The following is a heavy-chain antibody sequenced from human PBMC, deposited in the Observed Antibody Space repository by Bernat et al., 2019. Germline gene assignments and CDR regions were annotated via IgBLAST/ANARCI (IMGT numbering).Heavy chain of an antibody. CDR3: ARDPSNTSGWYAYFDS. V-gene: IGHV1-18*01. J-gene: IGHJ4*02. CDR2: ISGYNGDT. CDR1: GYTFTHHG. D-gene: IGHD6-19*01. Sequence: QVQLVQSGAEVKKPGASVRVSCKTSGYTFTHHGIGWVRQAPGQGLEWLGWISGYNGDTIYAQGLQGRVTMTTYTPTNTAYMELTSLRPDNTAVYYCARDPSNTSGWYAYFDSWGQGTLVTVSS.